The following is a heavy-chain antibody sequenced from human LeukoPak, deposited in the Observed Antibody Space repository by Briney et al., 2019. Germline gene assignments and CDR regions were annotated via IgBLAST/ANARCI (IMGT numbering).Heavy chain of an antibody. V-gene: IGHV3-30*04. CDR3: ARDKRGLRYFDWLGIYDY. CDR1: GFTFSSYA. D-gene: IGHD3-9*01. Sequence: GGSLRLSCAASGFTFSSYAMHWVRQAPGKGLEWVAVISYDGSNKYYADSVKGRFTISRDSSKNTLYLQMNSLRAEDTAVYYCARDKRGLRYFDWLGIYDYWGQGTLVTVSS. CDR2: ISYDGSNK. J-gene: IGHJ4*02.